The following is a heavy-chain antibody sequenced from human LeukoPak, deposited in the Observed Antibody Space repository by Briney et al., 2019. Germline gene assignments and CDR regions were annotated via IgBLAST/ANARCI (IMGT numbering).Heavy chain of an antibody. CDR3: ARHRKTAAAFVY. CDR2: IYYSGST. J-gene: IGHJ4*02. V-gene: IGHV4-31*03. D-gene: IGHD6-13*01. CDR1: GGSISSGGYY. Sequence: SQTLSLTCTVSGGSISSGGYYWSWIRQHPGKGLEWIGYIYYSGSTYYNPSLKSRVTISVDTPKNQFSLKLSSVTAADTAVYYCARHRKTAAAFVYWGQGTLVTVSS.